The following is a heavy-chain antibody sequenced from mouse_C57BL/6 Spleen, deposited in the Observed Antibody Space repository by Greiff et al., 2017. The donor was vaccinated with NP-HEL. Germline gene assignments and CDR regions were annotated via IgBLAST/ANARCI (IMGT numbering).Heavy chain of an antibody. V-gene: IGHV5-4*01. J-gene: IGHJ4*01. CDR2: ISDGGSYT. Sequence: EVQLVESGGGLVKPGGSLKLSCAASGFTFSSYAMSWVRQTPEKRLEWVATISDGGSYTYYPDNVKGRFTISRDNAKNNLYLQMSHLKSEDTAMYYCARDSPYDYDEGYAMDYWGQGTSVTVSS. D-gene: IGHD2-4*01. CDR3: ARDSPYDYDEGYAMDY. CDR1: GFTFSSYA.